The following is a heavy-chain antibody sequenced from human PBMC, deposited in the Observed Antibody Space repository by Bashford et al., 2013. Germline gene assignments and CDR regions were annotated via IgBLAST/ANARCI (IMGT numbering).Heavy chain of an antibody. CDR3: ARDRAMDV. J-gene: IGHJ6*02. Sequence: VRQAPGKGLEWVSVIYSGGVTDYADSVKGRFTISRDNAKNTVYLQMHSLTAEDTATYYCARDRAMDVWGQGTTVTVSS. CDR2: IYSGGVT. V-gene: IGHV3-53*01.